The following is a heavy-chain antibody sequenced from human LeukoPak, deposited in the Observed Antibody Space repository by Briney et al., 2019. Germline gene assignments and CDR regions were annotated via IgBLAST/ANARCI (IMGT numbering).Heavy chain of an antibody. J-gene: IGHJ6*02. CDR2: IHPSGGGT. Sequence: GASVKVSCKASGYTFTNFYMHWVRQAPGQGLEWMGLIHPSGGGTNYAPKFQGRVTMTRDTSTSTVYMELNSLRSEDTAVYYCASSLSPYDFWSGSRYGMDVWGQGTTVTVSS. CDR3: ASSLSPYDFWSGSRYGMDV. CDR1: GYTFTNFY. V-gene: IGHV1-46*01. D-gene: IGHD3-3*01.